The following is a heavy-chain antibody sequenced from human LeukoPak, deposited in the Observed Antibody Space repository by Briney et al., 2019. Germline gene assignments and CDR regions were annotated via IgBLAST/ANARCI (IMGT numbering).Heavy chain of an antibody. D-gene: IGHD3-22*01. J-gene: IGHJ3*02. Sequence: GGSLRLSCAASGFTFSSYTMNWVRQAPGKGLEWVSSISSSSSYIYYADSVKGRFTISRDNAKNSLYLQMNSLRAEDTAVYYCARDMIVVVRSAFDIWGQGTMVTVSS. CDR2: ISSSSSYI. CDR3: ARDMIVVVRSAFDI. CDR1: GFTFSSYT. V-gene: IGHV3-21*01.